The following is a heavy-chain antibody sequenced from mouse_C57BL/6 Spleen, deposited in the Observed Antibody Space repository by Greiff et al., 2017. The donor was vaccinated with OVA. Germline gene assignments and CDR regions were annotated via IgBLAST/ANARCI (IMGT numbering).Heavy chain of an antibody. J-gene: IGHJ3*01. CDR1: GYTFTDYN. D-gene: IGHD1-1*01. V-gene: IGHV1-22*01. CDR2: INPNNGGT. Sequence: EVQLQQSGPELVKPGASVKMSCKASGYTFTDYNMHWVKQSHGKSLEWIGYINPNNGGTSYNQKFKGQATLTVTKSSSTAYMELRSLTSEDSAVYYCARVNYYGSSPWFAYWGQGTLVTVSA. CDR3: ARVNYYGSSPWFAY.